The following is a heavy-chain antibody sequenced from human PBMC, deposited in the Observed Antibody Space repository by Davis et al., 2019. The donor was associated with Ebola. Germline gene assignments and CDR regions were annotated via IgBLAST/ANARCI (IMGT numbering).Heavy chain of an antibody. V-gene: IGHV3-23*01. Sequence: GESLKISCAASGFTFSSYAMSWVRQAPGKGLEWVSAISGSGGSTYYADSVKGRFTISRDNSKNTLYLQMNSLRAEDTAVYYCVLNDYGDWRGSSFDYWGQGTLVTVSS. CDR3: VLNDYGDWRGSSFDY. CDR2: ISGSGGST. J-gene: IGHJ4*02. CDR1: GFTFSSYA. D-gene: IGHD4-17*01.